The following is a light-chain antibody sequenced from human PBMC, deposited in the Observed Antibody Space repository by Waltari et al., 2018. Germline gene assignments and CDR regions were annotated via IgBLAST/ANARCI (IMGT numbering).Light chain of an antibody. Sequence: QSDLTQPASVSGSPGQSITISCTGTSSDVGGYNYVSWYQQHPGKAPKLMIYGVSNRPSGVSNLFSGTKSGNAASLPISGLQAEDAADYYCSSYTGSSIRYVFGTGTKVTVL. V-gene: IGLV2-14*01. J-gene: IGLJ1*01. CDR3: SSYTGSSIRYV. CDR2: GVS. CDR1: SSDVGGYNY.